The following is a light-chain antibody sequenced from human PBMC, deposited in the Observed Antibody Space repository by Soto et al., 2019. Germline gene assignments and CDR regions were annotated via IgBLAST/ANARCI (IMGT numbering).Light chain of an antibody. CDR2: GNT. CDR1: SSNIGAAYD. CDR3: QSYDTSLSGYV. V-gene: IGLV1-40*01. J-gene: IGLJ1*01. Sequence: QAVVTQPPSVSGAPGQRVTISCTGSSSNIGAAYDVPWYQQLPGTAPKLLIYGNTNRPSGVPDRFSGSMSGTSASLAITGLQAEDEADYFCQSYDTSLSGYVFGTGTKLTVL.